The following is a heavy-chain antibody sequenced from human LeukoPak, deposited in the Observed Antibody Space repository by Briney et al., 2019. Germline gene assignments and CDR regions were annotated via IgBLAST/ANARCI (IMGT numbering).Heavy chain of an antibody. V-gene: IGHV4-59*01. CDR3: AREGDTGYYGIDV. CDR1: GGSISSDY. Sequence: PSETLSLTCSVSGGSISSDYWSWIRQPPGKGLEWIGYMYDVGNTHYNPSLKSRVTISVDTSKNQFSLKLTSVTAADTAVYYCAREGDTGYYGIDVWGQGTTVTVSS. CDR2: MYDVGNT. J-gene: IGHJ6*01. D-gene: IGHD2-15*01.